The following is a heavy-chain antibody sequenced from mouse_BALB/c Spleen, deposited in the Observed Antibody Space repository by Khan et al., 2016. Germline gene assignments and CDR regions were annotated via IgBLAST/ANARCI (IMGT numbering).Heavy chain of an antibody. CDR3: ARDTTVVAKDYFDY. CDR2: ISYSGST. J-gene: IGHJ2*01. Sequence: EVQLQESGPGLVKPSQSLSLTSTVTGYSITSDYAWNWIRQFPGNKLEWMGYISYSGSTSYNPSLKSRISITRDTSKNQFFLQLNSVTTEDTATYYCARDTTVVAKDYFDYWGQGTTLTVSS. CDR1: GYSITSDYA. D-gene: IGHD1-1*01. V-gene: IGHV3-2*02.